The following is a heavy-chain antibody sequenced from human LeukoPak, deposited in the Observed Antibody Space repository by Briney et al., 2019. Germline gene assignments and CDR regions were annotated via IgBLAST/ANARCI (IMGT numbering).Heavy chain of an antibody. CDR3: AKVVTIFGVASVIRAFDI. CDR2: IKQDESEK. CDR1: GFTFSSYW. J-gene: IGHJ3*02. D-gene: IGHD3-3*01. Sequence: GGSLRLSCAASGFTFSSYWMTWVRQAPGKGLEWVANIKQDESEKYYVDSVKGRFTVSRDNAQNSLYLQMNSLRAEDTAVYYCAKVVTIFGVASVIRAFDIWGQGTMVTVSS. V-gene: IGHV3-7*01.